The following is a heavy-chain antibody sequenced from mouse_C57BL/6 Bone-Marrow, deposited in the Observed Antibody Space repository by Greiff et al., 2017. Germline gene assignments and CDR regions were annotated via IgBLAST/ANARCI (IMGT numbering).Heavy chain of an antibody. D-gene: IGHD2-2*01. J-gene: IGHJ3*01. Sequence: QVQLQQPGAELVKPGASVKLSCKASGYTFTSYWMHWVKQRPGQGLEWIGMIHPNSGSTNYNEKFKSKATLTVAKSSSTAYMHLSSLTSEDSAVYYCAKRARWLRGFAYWGQGTLVTVSA. CDR3: AKRARWLRGFAY. CDR2: IHPNSGST. V-gene: IGHV1-64*01. CDR1: GYTFTSYW.